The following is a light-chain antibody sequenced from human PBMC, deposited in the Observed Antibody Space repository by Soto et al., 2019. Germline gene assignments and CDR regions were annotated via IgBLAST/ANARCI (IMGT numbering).Light chain of an antibody. CDR2: GAS. Sequence: EIVLTQSPGTLSLSPGERATLSCRASQSVISTYLAWYQQKPGQAPRLLIYGASSRATGIPDRFSGRGSGAVSTLTISRLEPEDFAVYYCQQYRDSLGTFGQGTKVEIK. CDR3: QQYRDSLGT. V-gene: IGKV3-20*01. CDR1: QSVISTY. J-gene: IGKJ1*01.